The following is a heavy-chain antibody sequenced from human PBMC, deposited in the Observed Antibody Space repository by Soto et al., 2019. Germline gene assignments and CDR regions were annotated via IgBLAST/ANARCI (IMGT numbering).Heavy chain of an antibody. CDR2: IYHSGST. J-gene: IGHJ4*02. V-gene: IGHV4-4*02. CDR3: ARDCTSRCSGLDY. D-gene: IGHD2-2*01. Sequence: QVQLQESGPGLVKPSGTLSLTCSVSGGSFSSSNWWSWVRQSPGKGLEWIGEIYHSGSTTYNPSLKSRVTMSLDTSKNQFALRLSSVTAADTAGYDFARDCTSRCSGLDYWGQGTLVSVSS. CDR1: GGSFSSSNW.